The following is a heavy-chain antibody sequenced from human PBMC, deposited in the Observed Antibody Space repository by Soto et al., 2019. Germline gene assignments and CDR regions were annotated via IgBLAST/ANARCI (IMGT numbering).Heavy chain of an antibody. Sequence: PGGSLRLSCAASGFTFSDYYMSWIRQAPGKGLEWVSYISSSSSGSTIYYADSVKGRFTISRDNAKNSLYLQMNSLRAEDTAVYYCAREVPYYYDSSGYPRGYFDYWGQGTLVTVS. CDR2: ISSSSSGSTI. V-gene: IGHV3-11*01. D-gene: IGHD3-22*01. CDR1: GFTFSDYY. CDR3: AREVPYYYDSSGYPRGYFDY. J-gene: IGHJ4*02.